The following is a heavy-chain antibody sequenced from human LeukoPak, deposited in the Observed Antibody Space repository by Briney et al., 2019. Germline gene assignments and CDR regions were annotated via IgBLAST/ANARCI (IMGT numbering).Heavy chain of an antibody. Sequence: GVSLKISCKGSAYSFTSYWIGWVRQMPGKGMEWMGFIYPGDSDTRYSPSLQGQVTISAGKSISTAYLQWSSLKASDTAMYYCARRYSSSWYGRGGMDVWGEGTTVTVSS. CDR2: IYPGDSDT. CDR3: ARRYSSSWYGRGGMDV. V-gene: IGHV5-51*01. CDR1: AYSFTSYW. J-gene: IGHJ6*04. D-gene: IGHD6-13*01.